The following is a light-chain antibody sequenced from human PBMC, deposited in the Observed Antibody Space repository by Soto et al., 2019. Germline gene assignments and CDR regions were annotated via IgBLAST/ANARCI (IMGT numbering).Light chain of an antibody. CDR3: QQFSSYPLT. V-gene: IGKV3-15*01. CDR2: GAS. CDR1: QRVYSN. Sequence: IWMTQSPDTLSVSPGESATLSFRASQRVYSNLAWYQQRPGQAPRLLIYGASTRATGVPARFSGSGSGTDFTLTISRLEPEDFAVYYCQQFSSYPLTFGGGTKVDI. J-gene: IGKJ4*01.